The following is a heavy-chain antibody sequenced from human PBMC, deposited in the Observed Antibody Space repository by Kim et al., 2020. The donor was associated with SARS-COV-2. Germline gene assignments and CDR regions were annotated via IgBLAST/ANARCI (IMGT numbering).Heavy chain of an antibody. CDR1: GFPFTDFY. CDR3: SRMASSGSFDS. J-gene: IGHJ4*02. V-gene: IGHV1-46*03. CDR2: INPTNGNT. D-gene: IGHD5-12*01. Sequence: ASVKVSCKASGFPFTDFYMHWVRQAPGQGLEWMGLINPTNGNTWYAQKFQGRITMTGATSTNTIYMELHSLKSDDSALYYCSRMASSGSFDSCGQGTLVT.